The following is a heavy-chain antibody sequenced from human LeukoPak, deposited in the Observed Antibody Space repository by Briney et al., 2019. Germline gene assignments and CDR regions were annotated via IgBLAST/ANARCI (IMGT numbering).Heavy chain of an antibody. CDR2: IIPIFGTA. D-gene: IGHD2-15*01. V-gene: IGHV1-69*01. J-gene: IGHJ6*02. CDR1: GGTFSSYA. CDR3: ARDLGLGYSPLYYYYYYGMDV. Sequence: SVKVSCKASGGTFSSYAISWVRQAPGQGLEWMGGIIPIFGTANYAQKFQGRVTITADESTSTAYMELSSLRSEDTAVYYCARDLGLGYSPLYYYYYYGMDVWGQGTTVTVSS.